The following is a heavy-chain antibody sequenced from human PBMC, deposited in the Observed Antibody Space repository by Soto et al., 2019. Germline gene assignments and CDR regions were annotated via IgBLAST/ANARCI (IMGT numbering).Heavy chain of an antibody. Sequence: SETLSLTCAVYGGSFSGYYWSWIRQPPGKGLEWIGEINHSGSTNYNPSLKSRVTISVDTSKNQFSLKLSSVTAADTAVYYCARAAGFWSGYSRYYYYSGMDVWGQGTTVTVSS. J-gene: IGHJ6*02. CDR1: GGSFSGYY. V-gene: IGHV4-34*01. D-gene: IGHD3-3*01. CDR3: ARAAGFWSGYSRYYYYSGMDV. CDR2: INHSGST.